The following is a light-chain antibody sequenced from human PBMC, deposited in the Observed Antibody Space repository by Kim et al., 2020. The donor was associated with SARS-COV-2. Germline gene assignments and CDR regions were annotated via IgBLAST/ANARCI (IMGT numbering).Light chain of an antibody. CDR3: QQGYRFPDT. V-gene: IGKV1-39*01. J-gene: IGKJ5*01. CDR1: QTINYF. Sequence: DIQMTQSPSSLSASVGDRVTISCRASQTINYFLSWYQQKPGKAPVLLIYGASSLQSGVPSRFSGSGYGTDFTLTITSLQPEDFATYYWQQGYRFPDTFGQGTRLEIK. CDR2: GAS.